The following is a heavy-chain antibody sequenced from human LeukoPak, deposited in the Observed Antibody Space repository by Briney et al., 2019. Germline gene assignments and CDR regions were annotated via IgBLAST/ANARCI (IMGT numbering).Heavy chain of an antibody. CDR2: IMEDGSEK. CDR3: VRDKVGGSNDF. V-gene: IGHV3-7*01. D-gene: IGHD2-15*01. J-gene: IGHJ4*02. Sequence: GGSLRLSCGASGFTFTSHWMSWVRQAPGKGLEWVANIMEDGSEKKYVDSGKGRFTISRDNTKNSVYLQMSGLRAEDTAIYYCVRDKVGGSNDFWGQGTLVTVSS. CDR1: GFTFTSHW.